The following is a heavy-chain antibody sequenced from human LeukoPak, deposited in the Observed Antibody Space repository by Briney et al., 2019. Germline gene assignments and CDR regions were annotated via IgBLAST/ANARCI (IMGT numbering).Heavy chain of an antibody. D-gene: IGHD6-13*01. Sequence: PGGSLRLSCAASGFTFSGYAMHWVRQAPGKGLEWVAVMSYDGSKKYFADSVKGRFTISRDNSKNTLYLQMNSLRAEDTAVYYCAKARQYSSKYYFDYWGQGTLVTVSS. J-gene: IGHJ4*02. CDR1: GFTFSGYA. CDR2: MSYDGSKK. CDR3: AKARQYSSKYYFDY. V-gene: IGHV3-30-3*01.